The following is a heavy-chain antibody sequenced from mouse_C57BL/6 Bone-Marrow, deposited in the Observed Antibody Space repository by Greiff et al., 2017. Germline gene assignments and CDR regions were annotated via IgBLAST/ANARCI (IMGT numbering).Heavy chain of an antibody. Sequence: QVQLQQPGAELVKPGASVKLSCKASGYTFTSYWMHWVKQRPGQGLEWIGMIHPNSGSTNYNEKFKSKATLTVDKSSSTAYMQLSSLTSEDSAVYYCARVYYGSSPYFDYGGQGTTLTVSS. D-gene: IGHD1-1*01. J-gene: IGHJ2*01. CDR1: GYTFTSYW. CDR3: ARVYYGSSPYFDY. CDR2: IHPNSGST. V-gene: IGHV1-64*01.